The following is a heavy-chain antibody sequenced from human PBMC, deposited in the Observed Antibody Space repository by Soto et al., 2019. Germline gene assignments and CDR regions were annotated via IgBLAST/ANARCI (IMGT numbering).Heavy chain of an antibody. J-gene: IGHJ6*04. CDR2: INAGNGNT. Sequence: ASVKTSCKASGYTFTSYAMHWVRQAPGQRLEWMGWINAGNGNTKYSQKFQGRVTITRDTSASTAYMELSSLRSEDTAVYYCATAAPLVGRRWVRTYYYGMEIWGRGTRVSVGS. D-gene: IGHD2-2*01. V-gene: IGHV1-3*01. CDR1: GYTFTSYA. CDR3: ATAAPLVGRRWVRTYYYGMEI.